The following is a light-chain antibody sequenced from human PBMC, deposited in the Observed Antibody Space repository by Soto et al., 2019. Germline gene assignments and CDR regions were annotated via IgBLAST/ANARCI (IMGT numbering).Light chain of an antibody. Sequence: ELVLSQSPATLSVSPGERATLSCRASQSIRQNLAWYQQKPGQAPTLLIYEASTRATGVPARFSGSGSGTEFTLTISSLQSEDFAVYYCQQYGSSPYTFGLGTKLEIK. CDR1: QSIRQN. V-gene: IGKV3-15*01. CDR3: QQYGSSPYT. CDR2: EAS. J-gene: IGKJ2*01.